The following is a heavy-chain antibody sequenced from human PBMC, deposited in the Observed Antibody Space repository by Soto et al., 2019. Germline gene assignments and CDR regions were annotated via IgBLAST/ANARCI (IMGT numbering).Heavy chain of an antibody. D-gene: IGHD2-2*01. V-gene: IGHV4-31*03. CDR3: AKARSCSSTSCYAPYYYGVDV. CDR1: GGSINSGGYY. J-gene: IGHJ6*02. CDR2: IYYSGST. Sequence: QVQLQESGPGLVKPSQTLSLTCTVSGGSINSGGYYWSWIRQHPGKGLEWIGYIYYSGSTYYTPSLKSRVTISVDTSKNQFSLKLSSVTAADTAVYYCAKARSCSSTSCYAPYYYGVDVWGQGTTVTVSS.